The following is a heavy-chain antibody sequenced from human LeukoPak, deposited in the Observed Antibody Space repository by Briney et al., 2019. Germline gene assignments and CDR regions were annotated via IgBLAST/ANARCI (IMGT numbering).Heavy chain of an antibody. CDR1: GYTFTSYA. J-gene: IGHJ4*02. D-gene: IGHD5-18*01. CDR2: INAGNGNT. V-gene: IGHV1-3*01. Sequence: GASVKVSCKASGYTFTSYAMHWVRQAPGQRLEWMGWINAGNGNTKYSQKFQGRVTITRDTSASTAYMELSSLRSEDTAVYYCARSIYSYGLSEQVLDYWGQGTLVTVSS. CDR3: ARSIYSYGLSEQVLDY.